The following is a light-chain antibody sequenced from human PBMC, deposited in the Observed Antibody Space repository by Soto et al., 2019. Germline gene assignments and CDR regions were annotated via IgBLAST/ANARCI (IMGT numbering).Light chain of an antibody. V-gene: IGLV2-14*01. J-gene: IGLJ2*01. CDR3: SSYTSSSTLVV. CDR1: SSDVGGYNY. CDR2: DVS. Sequence: QYALTQPASVSGSPGQSMTISCTGTSSDVGGYNYVSWYQQHPGKAPKLMIYDVSNRPSGVSNRFSGSKSGNTASLTISGLQAEDEADYYCSSYTSSSTLVVFGGGTKLTVL.